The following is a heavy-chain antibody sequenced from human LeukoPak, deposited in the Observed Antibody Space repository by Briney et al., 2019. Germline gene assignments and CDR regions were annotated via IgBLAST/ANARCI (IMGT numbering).Heavy chain of an antibody. CDR2: IYYNGNT. CDR1: GGSIRGGSYY. CDR3: ARAVYVPTHGRGAPYYYGLDV. V-gene: IGHV4-39*07. Sequence: NPSETLSLTCTISGGSIRGGSYYWGWIRQPPGKGLEWIGSIYYNGNTHDNPSLKSRVTISVDTSKNQFSLNLRSVTAADTAVYFCARAVYVPTHGRGAPYYYGLDVWGQGTTVTVAS. D-gene: IGHD5/OR15-5a*01. J-gene: IGHJ6*02.